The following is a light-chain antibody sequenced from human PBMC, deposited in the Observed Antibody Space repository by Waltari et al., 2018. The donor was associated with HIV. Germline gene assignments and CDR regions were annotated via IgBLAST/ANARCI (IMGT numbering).Light chain of an antibody. Sequence: SSQLTQPPSVSVPPGQPASIPCSGEKLGDKYASWYQQKPGHSPVLVIYHDRQRRSAIPERVSGSNTGDTATRTMSGTQAMDEADYYCQAWDSSTGVFGGGTKLTVL. CDR2: HDR. CDR3: QAWDSSTGV. V-gene: IGLV3-1*01. CDR1: KLGDKY. J-gene: IGLJ3*02.